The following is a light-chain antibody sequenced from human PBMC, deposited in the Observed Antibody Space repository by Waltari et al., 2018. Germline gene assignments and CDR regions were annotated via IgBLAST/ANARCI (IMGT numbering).Light chain of an antibody. CDR1: QTVGNF. Sequence: EFVLTQSPATLSLPPGERATLSCRASQTVGNFLAWYRQKPGQAPRLLIYDASIRAIGIPARFSGSGSGTDFTLTVSSPEPEDFAVYFCQQYDTWPQTFGQGTKLEI. J-gene: IGKJ2*01. V-gene: IGKV3-11*01. CDR3: QQYDTWPQT. CDR2: DAS.